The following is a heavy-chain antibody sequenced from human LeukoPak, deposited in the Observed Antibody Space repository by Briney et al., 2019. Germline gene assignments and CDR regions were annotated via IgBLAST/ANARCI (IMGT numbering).Heavy chain of an antibody. J-gene: IGHJ4*02. D-gene: IGHD4-11*01. CDR1: GYTFTSYG. Sequence: GASVKVSCKASGYTFTSYGISWVRQAPGQGLEWMGWISAYNGNTNYAQKLQGRVTMTTDTSTSTAYMELRSLRSDDTAVYYCAGDHSFMTTVTTGSGDYWGQGTLVTVSS. V-gene: IGHV1-18*01. CDR2: ISAYNGNT. CDR3: AGDHSFMTTVTTGSGDY.